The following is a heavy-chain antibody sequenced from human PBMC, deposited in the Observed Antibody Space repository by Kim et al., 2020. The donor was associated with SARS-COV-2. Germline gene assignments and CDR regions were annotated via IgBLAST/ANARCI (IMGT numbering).Heavy chain of an antibody. D-gene: IGHD3-22*01. CDR3: ARDLEDSSGYYYVGYYYYGMDV. V-gene: IGHV3-21*01. CDR1: GFTFSSYS. J-gene: IGHJ6*02. Sequence: GGSLRLSCSASGFTFSSYSMNWVRQAPGKGLEWVSSISSSSSYIYYADSVKGRFTISRDNAKNSLYLQMNSLRAEDTAVYYCARDLEDSSGYYYVGYYYYGMDVWGQGTTVTVSS. CDR2: ISSSSSYI.